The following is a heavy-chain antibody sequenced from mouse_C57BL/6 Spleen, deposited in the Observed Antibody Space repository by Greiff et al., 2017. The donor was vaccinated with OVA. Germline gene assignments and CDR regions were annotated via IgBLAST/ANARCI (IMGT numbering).Heavy chain of an antibody. Sequence: QVQLQQPGAELVKPGASVKMSCKASGYTFTSYWITWVKQRPGQGLEWIGDLYPGSGSTNYNEKFKSKATLTVDTSSSTAYMQLSSLTSEDSAVYYCARYHYGSSLYFDYWGQGTTLTVSS. CDR2: LYPGSGST. CDR1: GYTFTSYW. V-gene: IGHV1-55*01. J-gene: IGHJ2*01. CDR3: ARYHYGSSLYFDY. D-gene: IGHD1-1*01.